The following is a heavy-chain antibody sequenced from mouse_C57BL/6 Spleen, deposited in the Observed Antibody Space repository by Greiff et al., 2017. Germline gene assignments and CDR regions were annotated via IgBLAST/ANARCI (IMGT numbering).Heavy chain of an antibody. J-gene: IGHJ1*03. V-gene: IGHV7-3*01. CDR3: ARHPYSYFDV. CDR1: GFTFTDYY. CDR2: IRNKANGYTT. Sequence: EVQLVESGGGLVQPGGSLSLSCAASGFTFTDYYMSWVRQPPGKALEWLGFIRNKANGYTTEYSASVKGRFTISRDNSQSILYLQMNALRAEDSATYYCARHPYSYFDVWGTGTTVTVSS.